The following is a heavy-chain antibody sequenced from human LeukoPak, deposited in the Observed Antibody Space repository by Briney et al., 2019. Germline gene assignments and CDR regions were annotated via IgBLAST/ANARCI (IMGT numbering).Heavy chain of an antibody. CDR1: GYTFTSYG. D-gene: IGHD6-19*01. V-gene: IGHV1-18*01. J-gene: IGHJ5*02. Sequence: ASVKVSCKASGYTFTSYGISWVRQAPGQGLEWMGWISAYNGNTNYALKLQGRVTMTTDTSTSTAYMELRSLRSDDTAVYYCAKSGWPIFHNWFDPWGQGTLVTVSS. CDR2: ISAYNGNT. CDR3: AKSGWPIFHNWFDP.